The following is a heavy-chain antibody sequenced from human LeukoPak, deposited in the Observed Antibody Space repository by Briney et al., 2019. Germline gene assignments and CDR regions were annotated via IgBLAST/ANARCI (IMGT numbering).Heavy chain of an antibody. CDR3: AGGYGYSSGWYYFDY. Sequence: GGSLRLSCAASGFTFRNYWMGWVRQAPGKGLEWVANTKPDGSAEYYADSVRGRFTTSRDNANNFLYLQMNSLRAEDTAVYYCAGGYGYSSGWYYFDYWGQGTLVTVSS. CDR1: GFTFRNYW. V-gene: IGHV3-7*03. J-gene: IGHJ4*02. D-gene: IGHD6-19*01. CDR2: TKPDGSAE.